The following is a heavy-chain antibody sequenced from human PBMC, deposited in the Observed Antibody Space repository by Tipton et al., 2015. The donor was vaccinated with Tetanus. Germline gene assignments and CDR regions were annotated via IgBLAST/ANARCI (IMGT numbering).Heavy chain of an antibody. CDR1: GASFNSGDYY. CDR3: ARAAGFLGLTHDF. Sequence: LRLSCTVSGASFNSGDYYWSWIRKPPGKDLEWIGYIYQTGTTYYNPSLKGRVTISMDRSNTQFSLRLDSLTAADTAVYYCARAAGFLGLTHDFWGRGTLVSVSS. D-gene: IGHD2/OR15-2a*01. J-gene: IGHJ4*02. V-gene: IGHV4-30-4*01. CDR2: IYQTGTT.